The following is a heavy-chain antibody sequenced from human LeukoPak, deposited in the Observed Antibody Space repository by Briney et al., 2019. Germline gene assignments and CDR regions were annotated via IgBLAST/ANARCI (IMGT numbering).Heavy chain of an antibody. V-gene: IGHV4-59*01. CDR2: IYYSGST. J-gene: IGHJ4*02. Sequence: SETLSLTCAVYGGSFSGYYWSWIRQPPGKGLEWIGYIYYSGSTNYNPSLKSRVTISVDTSKNQFSLKLSSVTAADTAVYYCARSYDFWSGYYIGTFDYWGQGTLVTVSS. D-gene: IGHD3-3*01. CDR3: ARSYDFWSGYYIGTFDY. CDR1: GGSFSGYY.